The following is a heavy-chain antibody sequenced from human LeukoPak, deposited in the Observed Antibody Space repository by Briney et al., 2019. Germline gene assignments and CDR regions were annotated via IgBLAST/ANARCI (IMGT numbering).Heavy chain of an antibody. CDR1: RFTISDYY. V-gene: IGHV3-23*01. Sequence: GGSLRLSCAASRFTISDYYMSWVRQAPGKGLEWVSTISDSGGTTYYAESVEGRFTISRDNSKNTLYLHMNSLRAEDTALYYCVKYTIYYFGMDVWGQGTTVTVSS. D-gene: IGHD3-10*01. J-gene: IGHJ6*02. CDR2: ISDSGGTT. CDR3: VKYTIYYFGMDV.